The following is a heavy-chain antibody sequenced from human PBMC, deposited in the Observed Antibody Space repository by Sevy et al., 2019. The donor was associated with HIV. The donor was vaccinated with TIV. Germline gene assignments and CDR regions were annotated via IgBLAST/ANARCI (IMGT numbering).Heavy chain of an antibody. CDR2: ISYDGSNK. J-gene: IGHJ3*02. CDR1: GFTFSSYG. Sequence: GGSLRLSCAASGFTFSSYGMHWVRQAPGKGLERVAVISYDGSNKYYADSVKGRFTISRDNSKNTLYLQMNSLRAEDTAVYYCAKDDYGSGSYYMGSGAFDIWGQGTMVTVSS. V-gene: IGHV3-30*18. D-gene: IGHD3-10*01. CDR3: AKDDYGSGSYYMGSGAFDI.